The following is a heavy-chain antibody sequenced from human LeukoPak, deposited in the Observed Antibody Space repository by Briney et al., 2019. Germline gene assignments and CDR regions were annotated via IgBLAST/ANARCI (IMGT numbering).Heavy chain of an antibody. Sequence: SVKVSCKASGGTFSSYAISWVRQAPGQGLEWMGGIIPIFGTANYAQKFQGRVTITTDESTSTAYMELCSLRSEDTAVYYCARDNYAGANWFDPWGQGTLVTVSS. CDR3: ARDNYAGANWFDP. D-gene: IGHD1-7*01. V-gene: IGHV1-69*05. CDR2: IIPIFGTA. CDR1: GGTFSSYA. J-gene: IGHJ5*02.